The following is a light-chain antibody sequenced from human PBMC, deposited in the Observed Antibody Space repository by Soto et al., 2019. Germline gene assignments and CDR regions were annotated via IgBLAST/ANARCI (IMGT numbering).Light chain of an antibody. CDR1: QSISSW. CDR3: PHYNSYSLT. J-gene: IGKJ4*01. CDR2: DAS. V-gene: IGKV1-5*01. Sequence: DIQMTQSPSTLSASVEDRVTITCRASQSISSWLAWYQQKPGKAPKLLIYDASSLESGVPSRFSGSGSGTEFTLTICSLQPDDFATYYCPHYNSYSLTSGGGAKADIK.